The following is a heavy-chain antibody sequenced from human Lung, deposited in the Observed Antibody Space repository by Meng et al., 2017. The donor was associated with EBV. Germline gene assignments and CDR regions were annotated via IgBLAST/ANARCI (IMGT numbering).Heavy chain of an antibody. J-gene: IGHJ4*02. CDR2: IYYSGST. D-gene: IGHD5-18*01. CDR3: ARAVDTGYFDY. CDR1: GGSISSGGHY. V-gene: IGHV4-31*01. Sequence: VQLQDPGPGLVKPSQTLSLTCTVSGGSISSGGHYWSWIRQHPGKGLEWIGYIYYSGSTYYNPSLKSLVSISVDTSNNQFSLKLSSVTAADTAVYYCARAVDTGYFDYWGQGTLVTVSS.